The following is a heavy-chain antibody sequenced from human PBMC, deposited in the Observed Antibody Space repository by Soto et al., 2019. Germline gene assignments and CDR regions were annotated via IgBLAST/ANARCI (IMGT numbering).Heavy chain of an antibody. J-gene: IGHJ3*02. CDR3: ARNYGHAFNI. V-gene: IGHV4-59*01. CDR2: IYYSGST. Sequence: SETLSLTCTVSGGSIRSYYWSWIRQPPGKGLEWIGYIYYSGSTNYNPSLKSRVTISVDTSKNQFSLKLSSVTAADTAVYYCARNYGHAFNIWGQGTMVTVSS. D-gene: IGHD1-7*01. CDR1: GGSIRSYY.